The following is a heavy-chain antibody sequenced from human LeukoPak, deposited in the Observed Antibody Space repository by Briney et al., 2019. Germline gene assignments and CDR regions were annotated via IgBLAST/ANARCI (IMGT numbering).Heavy chain of an antibody. CDR1: GYTFTSYG. D-gene: IGHD5-24*01. Sequence: SVKVSCKASGYTFTSYGISWVRQAPGQGLEWMGRIIPILGIANYAQKFQGRVTITADKSTSTAYMELSSLRSEDTAVYYCARRAPAENYYYYGMDVWGQGTTVTVSS. CDR2: IIPILGIA. V-gene: IGHV1-69*04. J-gene: IGHJ6*02. CDR3: ARRAPAENYYYYGMDV.